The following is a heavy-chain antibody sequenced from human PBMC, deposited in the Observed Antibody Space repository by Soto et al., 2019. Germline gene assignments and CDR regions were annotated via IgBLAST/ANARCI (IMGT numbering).Heavy chain of an antibody. CDR1: GFTFSNYW. CDR2: IKEDGSEK. Sequence: PGGSLRLSCAASGFTFSNYWMSWVRQIPGKGLEWVANIKEDGSEKYYVDSVKGRFTISRDNAKNSLYLQMNSLRAEDTAVYYCARDYSSTTPFYWGQGTLVTVSS. D-gene: IGHD2-2*01. J-gene: IGHJ4*02. CDR3: ARDYSSTTPFY. V-gene: IGHV3-7*01.